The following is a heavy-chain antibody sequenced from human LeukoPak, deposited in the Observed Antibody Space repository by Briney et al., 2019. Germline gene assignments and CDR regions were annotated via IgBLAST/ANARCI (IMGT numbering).Heavy chain of an antibody. D-gene: IGHD2-2*02. CDR2: INHSGST. V-gene: IGHV4-34*01. CDR3: ARGSRYCSCISCYKYYYAMDV. J-gene: IGHJ6*02. CDR1: GGSFSDSY. Sequence: PSETLSLTCAVYGGSFSDSYWSWIRQPPGKGLEWIGEINHSGSTNFKSSLKSRVTISVDTSKNQFSLKLSSVTAADTAVYFCARGSRYCSCISCYKYYYAMDVWGQGTTVTVSS.